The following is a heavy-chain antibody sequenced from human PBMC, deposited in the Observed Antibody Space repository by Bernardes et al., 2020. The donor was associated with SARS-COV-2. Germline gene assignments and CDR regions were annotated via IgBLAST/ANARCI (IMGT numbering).Heavy chain of an antibody. V-gene: IGHV4-39*01. Sequence: SKHLSLTCTVAGGSIRSSSYYWGWSRQPPGKGLEWIGSIYYSGSTYYNPSLKSRVTISIDTSKNQFSMRLNSLTAADTAIYYCARRPLMIKFGGVIVYYFDYWGHGTLVTVSS. CDR2: IYYSGST. D-gene: IGHD3-16*02. CDR1: GGSIRSSSYY. CDR3: ARRPLMIKFGGVIVYYFDY. J-gene: IGHJ4*01.